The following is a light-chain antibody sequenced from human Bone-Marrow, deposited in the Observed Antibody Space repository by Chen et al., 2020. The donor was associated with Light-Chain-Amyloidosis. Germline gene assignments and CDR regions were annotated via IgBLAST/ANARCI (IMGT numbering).Light chain of an antibody. CDR2: DAS. Sequence: EIVLTQSPATLSLSPGERATLSCRASQSVSSYLAWYQQKPGQAPRLLIYDASNRATGIPARFSGSGSGTDFTLTISSLDPEDFAVYYCQQRSNWPPYTFGQGTKLEIQ. CDR1: QSVSSY. J-gene: IGKJ2*01. V-gene: IGKV3-11*01. CDR3: QQRSNWPPYT.